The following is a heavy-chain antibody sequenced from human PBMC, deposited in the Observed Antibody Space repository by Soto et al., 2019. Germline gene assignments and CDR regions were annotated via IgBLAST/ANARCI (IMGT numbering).Heavy chain of an antibody. CDR3: ARHFMLRGVTYFDS. D-gene: IGHD3-10*01. V-gene: IGHV4-39*01. J-gene: IGHJ4*02. CDR1: GGSISSRGSF. CDR2: VDYSGST. Sequence: SETLSLTCTVSGGSISSRGSFWGWIRQSPGKGLEWIGSVDYSGSTYYNPSLKSRVTISVDTSKNQFSLKLSSVTAADTAVYYCARHFMLRGVTYFDSWGQGTLVTVSS.